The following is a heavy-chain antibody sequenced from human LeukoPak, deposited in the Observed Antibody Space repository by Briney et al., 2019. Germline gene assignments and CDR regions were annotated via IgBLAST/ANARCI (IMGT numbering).Heavy chain of an antibody. CDR1: GGTFSSYA. CDR3: ASHLSPQYYYDSGGYYYYYGMDV. Sequence: EASVNVSCKASGGTFSSYAISWVRQAPGQGLEWMGGIIPIFGTANYAQMFQGSVTITGDDSTSTAYIELSSLRSEDPAVYYCASHLSPQYYYDSGGYYYYYGMDVWGQGTTVTVSS. D-gene: IGHD3-22*01. CDR2: IIPIFGTA. V-gene: IGHV1-69*13. J-gene: IGHJ6*02.